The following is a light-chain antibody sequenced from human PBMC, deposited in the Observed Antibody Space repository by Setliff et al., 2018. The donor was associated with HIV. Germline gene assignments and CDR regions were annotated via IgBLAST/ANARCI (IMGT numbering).Light chain of an antibody. CDR1: SSDVGGYNS. CDR3: SSYTSANTWV. CDR2: DVT. V-gene: IGLV2-18*02. J-gene: IGLJ1*01. Sequence: QSALTQPPSVSGSPGQSVTISCTGTSSDVGGYNSVSWYQQSPGTAPKLMISDVTTRPSGVPARFSGSKSGNTASLTISRLRAEDEADYYCSSYTSANTWVFGTGTKVTVL.